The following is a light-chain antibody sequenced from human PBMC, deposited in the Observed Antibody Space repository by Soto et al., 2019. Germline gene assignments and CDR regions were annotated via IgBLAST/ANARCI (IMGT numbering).Light chain of an antibody. Sequence: EIVLTQSPATLSLSPGERATLSCRASQSVSSYLAWDQQKPGQAPRLLIYDASNRATGIPARFSGGGSGTDVALTISSLELEDFAVYYCQQRFNWPRFTCGQGTKLEIK. J-gene: IGKJ2*01. CDR2: DAS. V-gene: IGKV3-11*01. CDR3: QQRFNWPRFT. CDR1: QSVSSY.